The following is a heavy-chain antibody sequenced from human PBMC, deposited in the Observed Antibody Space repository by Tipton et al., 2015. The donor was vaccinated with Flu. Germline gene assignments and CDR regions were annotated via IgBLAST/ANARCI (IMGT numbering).Heavy chain of an antibody. V-gene: IGHV4-61*02. CDR3: ARSPSYSGSGIYPYYFDV. D-gene: IGHD3-10*01. CDR2: IYTTGST. CDR1: GGFITSGSYY. J-gene: IGHJ4*02. Sequence: LRLSCTVSGGFITSGSYYWSWIRQSAGKGLEWIGRIYTTGSTNYNPSLRSRVTISGGTSKNQFSLQLNSVTAEDTAVYYCARSPSYSGSGIYPYYFDVWGQGTLVTVSS.